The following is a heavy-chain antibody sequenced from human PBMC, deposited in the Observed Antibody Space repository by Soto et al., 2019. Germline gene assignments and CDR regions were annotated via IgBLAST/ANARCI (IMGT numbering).Heavy chain of an antibody. CDR3: ARSITIFGVVIITPSVYYMDV. CDR2: ISAYNGNT. J-gene: IGHJ6*03. Sequence: VILPCRASEYAVSGNGIDCGRQATVKGLEWMGWISAYNGNTNYAQKLQGRVTMTTDTSTSTAYMELRSLRSDDTAVYYCARSITIFGVVIITPSVYYMDVWSKGTTVTVSS. D-gene: IGHD3-3*01. CDR1: EYAVSGNG. V-gene: IGHV1-18*01.